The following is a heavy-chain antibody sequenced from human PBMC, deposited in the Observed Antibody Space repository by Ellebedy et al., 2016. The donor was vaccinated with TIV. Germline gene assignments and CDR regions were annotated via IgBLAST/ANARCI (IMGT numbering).Heavy chain of an antibody. Sequence: ASVKVSCKTSGGTFSSYGVNWVRQAPGQGLEWMGRIIPILGRPDYAQNFQGRATIYADKSTGTPYWELSPLRSEDTAVYYCATDSRYSYGYRINFWGQGTLVIVSS. CDR3: ATDSRYSYGYRINF. CDR2: IIPILGRP. D-gene: IGHD5-18*01. CDR1: GGTFSSYG. J-gene: IGHJ4*02. V-gene: IGHV1-69*04.